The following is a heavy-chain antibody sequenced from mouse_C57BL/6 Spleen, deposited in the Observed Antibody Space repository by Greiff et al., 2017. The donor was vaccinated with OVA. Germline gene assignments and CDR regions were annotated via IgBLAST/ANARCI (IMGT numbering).Heavy chain of an antibody. D-gene: IGHD3-3*01. Sequence: QVQLQQPGAELVMPGASVKLSCKASGYTFTSYWMHWVKQRPGQGLEWIGEIDPSDSYTNYNQKFKGKSTLTVEKSSSTAYMQLSSLTSEDSAVYYCARGTAWFAYWGQGTLVTVSA. CDR3: ARGTAWFAY. V-gene: IGHV1-69*01. CDR1: GYTFTSYW. J-gene: IGHJ3*01. CDR2: IDPSDSYT.